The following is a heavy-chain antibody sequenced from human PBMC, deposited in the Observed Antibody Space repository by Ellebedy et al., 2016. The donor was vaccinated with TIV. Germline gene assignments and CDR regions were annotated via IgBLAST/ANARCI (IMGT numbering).Heavy chain of an antibody. CDR3: ARDKSQIAASFTGSFGY. CDR2: INPSGGTT. V-gene: IGHV1-46*01. J-gene: IGHJ4*02. D-gene: IGHD3-10*01. Sequence: AASVKVSCKASGYTFISYYVHWVRQAPGQGLEWMGIINPSGGTTTYAQKFQGRVTMTRDTSTSTVFMELSSLRSEDTAVYYWARDKSQIAASFTGSFGYWGQGTLVTVSS. CDR1: GYTFISYY.